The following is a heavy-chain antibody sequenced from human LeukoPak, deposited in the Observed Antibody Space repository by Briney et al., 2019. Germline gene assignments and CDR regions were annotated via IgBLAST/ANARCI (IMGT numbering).Heavy chain of an antibody. CDR1: GYSFTSHY. J-gene: IGHJ6*03. CDR2: INPSGSST. Sequence: EASVNVSCKASGYSFTSHYMHWVRQAPGQGLEWLGLINPSGSSTLYTQKFQGRVTMTRDMSTTTDYMEMSSLRAEDTAVYYCARDSINSSGWYPYYYYYMDVWGKGTTVTVSS. D-gene: IGHD6-19*01. CDR3: ARDSINSSGWYPYYYYYMDV. V-gene: IGHV1-46*01.